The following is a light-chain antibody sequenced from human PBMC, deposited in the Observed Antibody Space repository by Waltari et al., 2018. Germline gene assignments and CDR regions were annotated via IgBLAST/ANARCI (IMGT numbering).Light chain of an antibody. CDR3: ETWDRYTWV. V-gene: IGLV4-60*03. Sequence: QPVLTQSSSASASLGSSVKLSCPLSSGHSDYIIAWNQQQPGKAPRYLMRLEGSGSYNKGSGVPDRFSGSSSGADRYLTISNLQSEDEADYYCETWDRYTWVFGGGTKLTVL. CDR1: SGHSDYI. J-gene: IGLJ3*02. CDR2: LEGSGSY.